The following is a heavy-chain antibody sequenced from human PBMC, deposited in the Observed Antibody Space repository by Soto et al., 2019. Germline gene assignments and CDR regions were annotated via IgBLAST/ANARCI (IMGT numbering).Heavy chain of an antibody. V-gene: IGHV1-69*12. CDR3: ARRITGTVSYYAGMDV. CDR2: IIPIFGTA. J-gene: IGHJ6*02. D-gene: IGHD1-20*01. Sequence: QVQLVQSGAEVKKPGSSVKVSCKASGGTFSSYAISWVRQAPGQGLEWMGGIIPIFGTANYAQKFQGRVTITEXXXTXSAYMELSSLRSEDTAVYYCARRITGTVSYYAGMDVWGQGTTVTVSS. CDR1: GGTFSSYA.